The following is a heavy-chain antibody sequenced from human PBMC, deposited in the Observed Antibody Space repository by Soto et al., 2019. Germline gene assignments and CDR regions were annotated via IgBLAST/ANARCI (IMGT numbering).Heavy chain of an antibody. CDR3: ARARVGSAFDV. CDR2: FYYGGST. V-gene: IGHV4-39*01. D-gene: IGHD1-26*01. CDR1: DDSISSSNFY. J-gene: IGHJ3*01. Sequence: LSLTCGVSDDSISSSNFYWGWLRQSPGKGLEWIGSFYYGGSTYYNPSLTGRVTISVDTSKNQFSLRLNSVTVADTSVFYCARARVGSAFDVWGPGTLVTVSS.